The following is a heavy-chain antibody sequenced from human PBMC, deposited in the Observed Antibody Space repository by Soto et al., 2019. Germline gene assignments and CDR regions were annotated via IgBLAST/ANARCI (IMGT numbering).Heavy chain of an antibody. CDR3: ARDIVLMVYAPTYYYYYGMDV. J-gene: IGHJ6*02. D-gene: IGHD2-8*01. CDR1: GFTFSSYG. Sequence: QVQLVESGGGVVQPGRSLRLSCAASGFTFSSYGMHWVRQASGKGLEWVAVIWYDGSNKYYADSVKGRFTISRDNSKNTLYLQMNSLRAEDTAVYYCARDIVLMVYAPTYYYYYGMDVWGQGTTVTVSS. V-gene: IGHV3-33*01. CDR2: IWYDGSNK.